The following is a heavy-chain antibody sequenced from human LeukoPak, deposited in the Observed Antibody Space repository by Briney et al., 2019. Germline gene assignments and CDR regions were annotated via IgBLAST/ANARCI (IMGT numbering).Heavy chain of an antibody. D-gene: IGHD5-18*01. CDR1: GFTFSTYA. CDR2: ISGSGDST. CDR3: AKKIQLWTKLDY. J-gene: IGHJ4*02. Sequence: GGSLRLSCAASGFTFSTYAVNWVRQAPGKGLEWVSTISGSGDSTYYADSVKGRFTISRDNSKNTLYLQMNSLRAEDTAVYYCAKKIQLWTKLDYWGQGTLVTVSS. V-gene: IGHV3-23*01.